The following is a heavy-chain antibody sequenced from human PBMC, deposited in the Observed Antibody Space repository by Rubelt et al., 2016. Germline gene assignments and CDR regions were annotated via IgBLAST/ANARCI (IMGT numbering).Heavy chain of an antibody. CDR1: GFAFTSYA. J-gene: IGHJ4*02. D-gene: IGHD6-19*01. Sequence: EVQLVDSGGGLVQPGGSLRLSCAASGFAFTSYAMHWVRQAPGKGLEWVSVIYSGGSTYYADSVKGRFTISRDNSKNTLYLQMNSLRADDTAVYYCANSHQQLLPPFDCWGQGTLVTVAS. V-gene: IGHV3-23*03. CDR3: ANSHQQLLPPFDC. CDR2: IYSGGST.